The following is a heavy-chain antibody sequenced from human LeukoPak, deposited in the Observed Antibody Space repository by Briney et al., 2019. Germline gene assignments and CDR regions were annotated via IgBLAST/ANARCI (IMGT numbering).Heavy chain of an antibody. D-gene: IGHD5-12*01. CDR3: ARRCGYSGHDCNYYYAMDV. Sequence: PGGSLRLSCAASGFTFTTYGIHWVRQAPGKGLERVAAIWHEGSNKSYADSAKGRSTIARDNSKNTLYLQMNSLRAEDTAVYYCARRCGYSGHDCNYYYAMDVWGQGTTVTVSS. J-gene: IGHJ6*02. CDR2: IWHEGSNK. CDR1: GFTFTTYG. V-gene: IGHV3-33*01.